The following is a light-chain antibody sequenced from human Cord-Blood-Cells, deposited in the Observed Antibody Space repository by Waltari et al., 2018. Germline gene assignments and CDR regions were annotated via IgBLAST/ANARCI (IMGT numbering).Light chain of an antibody. CDR2: DAS. CDR1: QSISSW. Sequence: DIQMTQSPSTLSASVGDRVTITCRVSQSISSWLAWYQQKPGKAPKLLIYDASSLESGVPSRFSGSGSGTEFTLTISSLQPDDFATYYCQQYNSPFTFGPGTKVDIK. V-gene: IGKV1-5*01. J-gene: IGKJ3*01. CDR3: QQYNSPFT.